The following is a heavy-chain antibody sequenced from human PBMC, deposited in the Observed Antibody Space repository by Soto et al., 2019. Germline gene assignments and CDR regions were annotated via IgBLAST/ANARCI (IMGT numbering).Heavy chain of an antibody. J-gene: IGHJ6*01. CDR3: ARLVSIAVAGTPAYYYYGMDV. Sequence: SVKVSCKASGGTFSSYAISWVRQAPGQGLEWMGGIIPIFGTANYAQKFQGRVTITADESTSAAYMELSSLRSEDTAVYYCARLVSIAVAGTPAYYYYGMDVWGQGTTVTVSS. D-gene: IGHD6-19*01. CDR2: IIPIFGTA. CDR1: GGTFSSYA. V-gene: IGHV1-69*13.